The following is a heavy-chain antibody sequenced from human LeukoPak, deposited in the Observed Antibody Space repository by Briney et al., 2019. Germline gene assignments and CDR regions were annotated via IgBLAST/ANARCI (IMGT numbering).Heavy chain of an antibody. CDR3: VRDSRHVPAY. Sequence: GGSLRLSCVASGFTLSYYSMNWVRQAPGKGLDWVSYISSSSTTIYYADSVKGRYTMSRDNAKNSLYLQMNSLRAGDSAVYYCVRDSRHVPAYWGQGILVTVSS. CDR2: ISSSSTTI. J-gene: IGHJ4*02. V-gene: IGHV3-48*04. CDR1: GFTLSYYS.